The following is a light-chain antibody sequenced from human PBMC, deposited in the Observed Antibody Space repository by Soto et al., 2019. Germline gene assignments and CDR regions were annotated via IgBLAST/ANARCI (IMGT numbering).Light chain of an antibody. J-gene: IGKJ4*01. V-gene: IGKV3-15*01. Sequence: EKVMTQSPATLSVSPGERATLSCRASQNVKTRLAWYQQKPGQAPRLLIFDAFTRATGIPARFSGSASGTDFTLTIRSLQSEDSAVYYCQQYDEWPLTFGGGTKV. CDR3: QQYDEWPLT. CDR2: DAF. CDR1: QNVKTR.